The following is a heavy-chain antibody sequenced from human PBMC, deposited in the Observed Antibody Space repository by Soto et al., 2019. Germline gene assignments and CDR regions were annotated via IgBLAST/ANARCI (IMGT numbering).Heavy chain of an antibody. Sequence: EVQLLESGGALVQPGGCLRLCCAASGFTFSSYAMSWVRQAPGKGLEWVSSISGSGDSTHNADSVKGRFTISRDNAKNTLYLQLNSLTGDDTAVYYCAKGGLHTGSWYVGYWGQGTLVTVSS. J-gene: IGHJ4*02. CDR3: AKGGLHTGSWYVGY. CDR2: ISGSGDST. CDR1: GFTFSSYA. V-gene: IGHV3-23*01. D-gene: IGHD6-13*01.